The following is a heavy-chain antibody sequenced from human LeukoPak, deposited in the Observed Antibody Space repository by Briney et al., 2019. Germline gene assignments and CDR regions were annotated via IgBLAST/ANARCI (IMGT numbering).Heavy chain of an antibody. CDR3: AKAPRSSGASENNWFDP. Sequence: GGSLRLSCAASGFIFKDYWMIWVRQAPGKGLEWVANIKQDGSEKYYVDSVKGRFTISRDNAKNSLYLQMNTLRAEDTAMYYCAKAPRSSGASENNWFDPWGQGTLVTVSS. V-gene: IGHV3-7*03. CDR2: IKQDGSEK. J-gene: IGHJ5*02. D-gene: IGHD1-26*01. CDR1: GFIFKDYW.